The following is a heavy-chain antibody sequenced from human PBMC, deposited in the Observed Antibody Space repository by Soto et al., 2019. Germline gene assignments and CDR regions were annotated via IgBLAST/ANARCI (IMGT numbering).Heavy chain of an antibody. J-gene: IGHJ6*02. CDR1: GVSITSYY. V-gene: IGHV4-59*08. Sequence: SETLSLTCTVSGVSITSYYWSWIRQSPVKGLEWIGYIFSSGTTYYNPSLKSRLTMSLDTSQNQFSLKLNSVTAADTAVYFCARVPSPFDFYYAMDVWGQGTTVTVSS. CDR3: ARVPSPFDFYYAMDV. CDR2: IFSSGTT. D-gene: IGHD3-16*01.